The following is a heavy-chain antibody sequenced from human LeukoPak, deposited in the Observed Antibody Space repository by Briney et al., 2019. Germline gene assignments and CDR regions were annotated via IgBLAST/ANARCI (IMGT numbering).Heavy chain of an antibody. CDR2: ISAYNGNT. CDR3: ARDDEYNWNDAVRYYYYGMDV. V-gene: IGHV1-18*04. D-gene: IGHD1-20*01. Sequence: ASVKVSCKASGYTFTGYYMHWVRQAPGQGLEWMGWISAYNGNTNYAQKLQGRVTMTTDTSTSTAYMELRSLRSGDTAVYYCARDDEYNWNDAVRYYYYGMDVWGQGTTVTVSS. J-gene: IGHJ6*02. CDR1: GYTFTGYY.